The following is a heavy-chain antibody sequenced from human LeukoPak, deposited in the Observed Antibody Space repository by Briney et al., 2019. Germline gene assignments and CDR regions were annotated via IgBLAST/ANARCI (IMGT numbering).Heavy chain of an antibody. D-gene: IGHD1-26*01. J-gene: IGHJ5*02. CDR3: ARKVGATTYPDWFDP. CDR1: GGSFSDYY. V-gene: IGHV4-34*01. CDR2: INHSGST. Sequence: SETLSLTCAVYGGSFSDYYWSWIRQPPGRGLEWIGEINHSGSTNYNPSLKSRLTISVDTSKKQFSLKLSSMTAADTAVYYCARKVGATTYPDWFDPWGQGTLVTVSS.